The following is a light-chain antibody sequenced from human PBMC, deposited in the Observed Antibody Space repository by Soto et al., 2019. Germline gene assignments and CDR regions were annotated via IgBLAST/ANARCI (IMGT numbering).Light chain of an antibody. V-gene: IGKV3-20*01. CDR3: QQYGNSPAT. J-gene: IGKJ3*01. CDR1: QRVTSSY. CDR2: GAS. Sequence: EIVLTQSPGTLSLAPGERATLSCRASQRVTSSYLAWYQQKPGQAPRLLIYGASSRATDIPDRFSGSGSGTDFTLTITRLEPEDFAVYYCQQYGNSPATFGPGTKVDIK.